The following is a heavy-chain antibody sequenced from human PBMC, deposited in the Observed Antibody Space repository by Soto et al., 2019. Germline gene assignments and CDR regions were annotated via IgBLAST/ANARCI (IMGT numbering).Heavy chain of an antibody. J-gene: IGHJ5*02. CDR3: ARGPYSSSPDNWFDP. CDR1: GGTFSSYA. Sequence: ASVKVSCKASGGTFSSYAISWVRQAPGQRLEWMGWINAGNGNTKYSQKFQGRVTITRDTSASTAYMELSSLRSEDTAVYYCARGPYSSSPDNWFDPWGQGTLVTVSS. V-gene: IGHV1-3*01. D-gene: IGHD6-6*01. CDR2: INAGNGNT.